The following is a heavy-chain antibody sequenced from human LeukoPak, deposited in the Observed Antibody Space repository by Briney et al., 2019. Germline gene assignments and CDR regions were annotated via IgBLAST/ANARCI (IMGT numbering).Heavy chain of an antibody. V-gene: IGHV3-23*01. J-gene: IGHJ4*02. D-gene: IGHD1-7*01. CDR2: ISGSGGST. CDR1: GFTFSSYA. Sequence: GGSLRLSCAASGFTFSSYAMSWVRQAPGKGLEWVSGISGSGGSTNYADSVKGRFSISRDNSKNTLYLQMNSLRAEDTAIYYCAKDGKTRNWNYFQAKPVYWGQGTLVTVSS. CDR3: AKDGKTRNWNYFQAKPVY.